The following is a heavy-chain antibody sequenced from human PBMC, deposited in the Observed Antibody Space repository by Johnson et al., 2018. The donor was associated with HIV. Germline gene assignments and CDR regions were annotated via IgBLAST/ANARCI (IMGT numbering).Heavy chain of an antibody. J-gene: IGHJ3*02. Sequence: VQLVESGGGLVQPGGSLRLSCAASGFTFSSYWMSWVRQAPGKGLEWVANIKQDGSEKYYVDSVKGRFTLSRDNAKNSLYLQMNSLRAEDTAVYYCASSSPRDAFDIWGQGTMVTVSS. V-gene: IGHV3-7*02. CDR2: IKQDGSEK. CDR1: GFTFSSYW. CDR3: ASSSPRDAFDI.